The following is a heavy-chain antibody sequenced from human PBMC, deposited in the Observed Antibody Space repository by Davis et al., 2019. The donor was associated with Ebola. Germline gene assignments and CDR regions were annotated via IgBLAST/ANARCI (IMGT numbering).Heavy chain of an antibody. CDR2: IDPSDSYT. CDR1: GYSFTSYW. Sequence: GESLKISCKGSGYSFTSYWIGWVRQLPGKGLEWMGRIDPSDSYTNYSPSFQGHVTISADKSISTAYLQWSSLKASDTAMYYCARLGTAVAGTGGFDPWGQGTLVTVSS. J-gene: IGHJ5*02. CDR3: ARLGTAVAGTGGFDP. V-gene: IGHV5-10-1*01. D-gene: IGHD6-19*01.